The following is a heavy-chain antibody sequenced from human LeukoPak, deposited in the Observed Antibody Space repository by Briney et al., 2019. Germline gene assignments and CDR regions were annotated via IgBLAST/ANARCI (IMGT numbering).Heavy chain of an antibody. Sequence: ASVKVSCKASGGTFSSYAISWVRQARGQGLEWMGGIIPIFGTANYAQKFQGRVTITTDESTSTAYMELSSLRSEDTAVYYCARSPTYYDILTGHHLGFYFDYWGQGTLVTVSS. J-gene: IGHJ4*02. CDR3: ARSPTYYDILTGHHLGFYFDY. D-gene: IGHD3-9*01. CDR1: GGTFSSYA. V-gene: IGHV1-69*05. CDR2: IIPIFGTA.